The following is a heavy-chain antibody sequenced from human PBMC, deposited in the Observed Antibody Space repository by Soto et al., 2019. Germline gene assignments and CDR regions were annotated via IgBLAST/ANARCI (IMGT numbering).Heavy chain of an antibody. J-gene: IGHJ6*02. D-gene: IGHD3-9*01. CDR1: GYNFNNYW. CDR3: ARSLAGFRYFDWSPPDV. Sequence: PGESLKISCKGSGYNFNNYWIAWVRQMPGKGLEWMGMVYVGDSEVRYTLSFQGHVTISADKSINTAYLQWSILKASDTAMYYCARSLAGFRYFDWSPPDVWGQGTTVTVSS. V-gene: IGHV5-51*01. CDR2: VYVGDSEV.